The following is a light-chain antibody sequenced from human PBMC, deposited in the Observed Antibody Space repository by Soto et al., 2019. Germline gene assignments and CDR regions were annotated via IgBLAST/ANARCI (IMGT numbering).Light chain of an antibody. V-gene: IGLV2-11*01. J-gene: IGLJ2*01. Sequence: QSVLTQPRSVSGSPGQSVTISCTGTSSAVGGYNYVSWYQQHPGKAPKLMIYDVSKRPSGVPDRFSGSKSGNTASLTISGLQAEDEADYYCCSYAGSDTFVFGGGTKLTVL. CDR2: DVS. CDR1: SSAVGGYNY. CDR3: CSYAGSDTFV.